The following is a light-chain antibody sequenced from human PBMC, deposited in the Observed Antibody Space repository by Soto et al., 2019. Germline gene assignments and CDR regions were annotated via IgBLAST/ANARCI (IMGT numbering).Light chain of an antibody. CDR3: AAWDDSLDAYV. V-gene: IGLV1-44*01. CDR1: RSNIGTNT. CDR2: SSY. Sequence: QSVLTQPPSASGTPGQRVSISCSGSRSNIGTNTVNWYQQFPGTAPKLLIFSSYLRLSGVPDRFSVSRSGASASLAISGLQSEDEADYYCAAWDDSLDAYVFGSGTKLTVL. J-gene: IGLJ1*01.